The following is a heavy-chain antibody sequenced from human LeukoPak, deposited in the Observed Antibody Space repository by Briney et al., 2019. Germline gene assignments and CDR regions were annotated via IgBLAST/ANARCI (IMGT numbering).Heavy chain of an antibody. CDR3: ARDSGSYAFDI. V-gene: IGHV3-11*04. CDR2: ISSSGSTI. Sequence: GGSLRLSCAASGFTFSDYYMSWIRQAPGKGLEWVSYISSSGSTIYYADSVKGRFTISRDNSKNTLYLQMNSLRAEDTAVYYCARDSGSYAFDIWGQGTMVTVSS. D-gene: IGHD3-10*01. CDR1: GFTFSDYY. J-gene: IGHJ3*02.